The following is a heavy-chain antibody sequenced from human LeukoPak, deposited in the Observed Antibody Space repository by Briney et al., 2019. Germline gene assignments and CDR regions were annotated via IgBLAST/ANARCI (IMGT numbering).Heavy chain of an antibody. Sequence: PGGSLRLSCAASGFTFSSYAMSWVRQAPGKGLEWVSAISGSGGSIYYADSVKGRFTISRDNSKNTLYLQMNSLRAEDTAVYHCAREPNDSSGSFDYWGQGTLVTVSS. V-gene: IGHV3-23*01. D-gene: IGHD3-22*01. CDR2: ISGSGGSI. CDR3: AREPNDSSGSFDY. J-gene: IGHJ4*02. CDR1: GFTFSSYA.